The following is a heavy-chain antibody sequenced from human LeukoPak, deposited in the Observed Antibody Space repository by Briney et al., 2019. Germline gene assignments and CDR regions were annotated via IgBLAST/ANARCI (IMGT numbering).Heavy chain of an antibody. CDR2: ISSSSTNI. D-gene: IGHD1-26*01. J-gene: IGHJ3*02. CDR3: ARKLYSDNSHDAFDI. Sequence: GGSLRLSCTTSGFTFSNYWMNWVRQAPGKGLEWVSCISSSSTNIYYADSVKGRFTISRDNAKNSLYLQMNSLRAEDTAVYYCARKLYSDNSHDAFDIWGQGTMVIVSS. CDR1: GFTFSNYW. V-gene: IGHV3-21*01.